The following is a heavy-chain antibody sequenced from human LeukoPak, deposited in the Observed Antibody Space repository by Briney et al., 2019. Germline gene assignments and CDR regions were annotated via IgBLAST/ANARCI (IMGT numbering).Heavy chain of an antibody. CDR2: IYSGGRT. Sequence: GGSLRLSCAASGFTVSSNYMSWVRQAPGKGLEWVSVIYSGGRTYYADSVKGRFTISRDNSKNTLYLQMNSLRAEDTAVYYCAKRDGAIHFDYWGQGTLITVSS. D-gene: IGHD1-26*01. J-gene: IGHJ4*02. CDR1: GFTVSSNY. CDR3: AKRDGAIHFDY. V-gene: IGHV3-66*04.